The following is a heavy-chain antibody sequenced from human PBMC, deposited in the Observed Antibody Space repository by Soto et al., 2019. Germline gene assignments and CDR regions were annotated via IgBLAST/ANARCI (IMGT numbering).Heavy chain of an antibody. Sequence: ESGGGVVQPGRSLRLSCAASGFTFSSYVMHWVRQAPGKGLEWVAVISYDGNNKYYADSVKGRFTISRDNSKNTLYLQMNSLRAEDTAVYYCARAGCDGGRCYTLVGLRYGMDVW. V-gene: IGHV3-30-3*01. CDR1: GFTFSSYV. CDR3: ARAGCDGGRCYTLVGLRYGMDV. CDR2: ISYDGNNK. D-gene: IGHD2-15*01. J-gene: IGHJ6*01.